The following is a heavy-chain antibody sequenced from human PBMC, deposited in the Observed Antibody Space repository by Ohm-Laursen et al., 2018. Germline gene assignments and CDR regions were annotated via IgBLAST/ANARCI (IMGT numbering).Heavy chain of an antibody. CDR1: GFTFSSYG. CDR2: IWYDGSNK. J-gene: IGHJ2*01. V-gene: IGHV3-33*01. Sequence: SLRLSCTASGFTFSSYGMHWVRQAPDKGLEWVAVIWYDGSNKYYADSVKGRFTISRDNSKNTLYLQMNSLRAEDTAVYYCARDRRDSSGRGYFDLWGRGTLVTVSS. CDR3: ARDRRDSSGRGYFDL. D-gene: IGHD3-22*01.